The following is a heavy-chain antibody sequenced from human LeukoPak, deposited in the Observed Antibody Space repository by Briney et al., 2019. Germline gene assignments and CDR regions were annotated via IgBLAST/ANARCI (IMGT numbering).Heavy chain of an antibody. Sequence: ASVKVSCKASGYTFTGYYMHWVRQAPGQGLEWMGWINPNSGGTNYAQQFQGRVTMTRDTSISTAYMELSRLRSDDTAVYYCARTYDSSGPYYFDYWGQGTLVTVSS. V-gene: IGHV1-2*02. CDR1: GYTFTGYY. CDR2: INPNSGGT. J-gene: IGHJ4*02. CDR3: ARTYDSSGPYYFDY. D-gene: IGHD3-22*01.